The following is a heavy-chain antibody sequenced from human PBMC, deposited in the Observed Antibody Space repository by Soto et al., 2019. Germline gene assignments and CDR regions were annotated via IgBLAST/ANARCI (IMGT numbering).Heavy chain of an antibody. Sequence: SETLSLTCPVSGGSISGYYWSWILQPPGKGLEWIGYMYNTGSTVYNPSFKSRVTISVDTSKNQFSLKLNSVTAADTAVYYCARDLWGYCGTDCYPLDVWGQGTTVT. V-gene: IGHV4-59*01. J-gene: IGHJ6*02. CDR2: MYNTGST. CDR3: ARDLWGYCGTDCYPLDV. CDR1: GGSISGYY. D-gene: IGHD2-21*02.